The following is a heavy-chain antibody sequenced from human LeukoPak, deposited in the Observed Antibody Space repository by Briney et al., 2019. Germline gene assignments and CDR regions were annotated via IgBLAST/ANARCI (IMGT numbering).Heavy chain of an antibody. V-gene: IGHV1-58*02. J-gene: IGHJ4*02. Sequence: ASVKVSRKASGFTFTSSDMQWVRQARGQRLEWIGWIVVGSGNTNYAQKFQERVTITRDMSTSTAYMELSSLRSEDTAVYYCAAGIRSGWVPPAIDYWGQGTLVTVSS. CDR3: AAGIRSGWVPPAIDY. CDR1: GFTFTSSD. D-gene: IGHD6-19*01. CDR2: IVVGSGNT.